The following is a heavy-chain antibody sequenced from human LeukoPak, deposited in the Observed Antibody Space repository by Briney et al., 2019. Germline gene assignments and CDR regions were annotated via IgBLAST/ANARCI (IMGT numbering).Heavy chain of an antibody. D-gene: IGHD4-17*01. V-gene: IGHV3-48*04. CDR3: ARDRRYGDFDY. CDR1: GFPFSGYS. CDR2: ISSSNTI. Sequence: GGSLRLSCAASGFPFSGYSLTWVRQAPGKGLEWISYISSSNTIYYADSVKGRFTISRDNAKNSLYLQMNSLRAEDTAVYYCARDRRYGDFDYWGQGTLVTVSS. J-gene: IGHJ4*02.